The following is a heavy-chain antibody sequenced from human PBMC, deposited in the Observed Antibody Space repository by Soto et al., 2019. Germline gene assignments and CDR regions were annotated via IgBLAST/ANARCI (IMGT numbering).Heavy chain of an antibody. V-gene: IGHV3-33*01. J-gene: IGHJ4*02. Sequence: PGGSLRLSCVVSGFTFRDYGMHWVRQAPGKGLEWVAVIWYDGSKKYYVDSVKGRFTISRDNSINTLYLQMNSLGVEDTAVYYCAGVPFTAMVNQIDYWGQGALVTVSS. D-gene: IGHD5-18*01. CDR1: GFTFRDYG. CDR3: AGVPFTAMVNQIDY. CDR2: IWYDGSKK.